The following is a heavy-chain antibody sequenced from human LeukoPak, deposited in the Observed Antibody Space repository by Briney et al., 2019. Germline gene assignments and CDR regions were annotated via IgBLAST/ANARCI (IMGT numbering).Heavy chain of an antibody. CDR1: GYTFTSYG. CDR3: ARDAFPTLTPYFDY. CDR2: ISAYNGNT. J-gene: IGHJ4*02. Sequence: ASVTVSCKASGYTFTSYGISWVRQAPGQGLEWMGWISAYNGNTNYAQKLRGRVTMTTDTSTSTAYMELRGLRSDDTAVYYCARDAFPTLTPYFDYWGQGTLVTVSS. V-gene: IGHV1-18*01. D-gene: IGHD2/OR15-2a*01.